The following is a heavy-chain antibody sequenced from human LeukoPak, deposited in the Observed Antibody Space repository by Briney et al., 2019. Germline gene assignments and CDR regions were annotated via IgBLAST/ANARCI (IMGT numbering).Heavy chain of an antibody. V-gene: IGHV3-23*01. D-gene: IGHD4-17*01. CDR2: ISGSGRGT. Sequence: GGSLRLFCAASGLTFSDYAMSWVRRAPGKGQQWVSSISGSGRGTYSADSVKGRFTVSRDNSRNTLYLQINSLRVEDTAVYYCAKERDDSSTVFDSWGQGTLVTVSS. CDR3: AKERDDSSTVFDS. J-gene: IGHJ4*02. CDR1: GLTFSDYA.